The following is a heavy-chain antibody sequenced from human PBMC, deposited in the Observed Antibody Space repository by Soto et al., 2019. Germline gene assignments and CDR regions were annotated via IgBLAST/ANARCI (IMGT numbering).Heavy chain of an antibody. CDR1: GGTFSSYA. CDR2: IIPIFGTA. D-gene: IGHD6-19*01. V-gene: IGHV1-69*12. CDR3: AGDSIAVAGGWFAP. Sequence: QVQLVQSGAEVKKPGSSVKVSCKASGGTFSSYAISWVRQAPGQGLEWMGGIIPIFGTANYAQKFQGRVTIAADESTSTASMERSSLSSEDTAVYYWAGDSIAVAGGWFAPGGQGTLVTVSS. J-gene: IGHJ5*02.